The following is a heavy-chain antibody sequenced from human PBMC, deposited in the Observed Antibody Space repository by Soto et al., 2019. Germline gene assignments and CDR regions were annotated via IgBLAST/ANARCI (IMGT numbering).Heavy chain of an antibody. Sequence: PGGSLRLSCTASGFTFGVYAMSWVRQAPGKGLEWVCFIRSKASGETTQCAASVEGRFTISRDDSKSIAYLQMNSLKTEDRAVYYCTRGRVAGTFDSWGQGTLVTVSS. V-gene: IGHV3-49*04. J-gene: IGHJ4*02. CDR2: IRSKASGETT. CDR3: TRGRVAGTFDS. CDR1: GFTFGVYA. D-gene: IGHD6-19*01.